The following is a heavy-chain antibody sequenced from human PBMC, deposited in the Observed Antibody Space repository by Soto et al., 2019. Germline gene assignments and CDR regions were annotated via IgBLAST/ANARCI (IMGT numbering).Heavy chain of an antibody. Sequence: SETVSLTCTVSGGSISSYYWSWIRQPAGKGLEWIGRIYTSGSTNYNPSLKSRVTMSVDTSKNQFSLKLSSVTAADTAVYYCARDKGGAAHQNYYYYGMDVWGQGTTVTVSS. V-gene: IGHV4-4*07. D-gene: IGHD3-16*01. CDR2: IYTSGST. CDR1: GGSISSYY. J-gene: IGHJ6*02. CDR3: ARDKGGAAHQNYYYYGMDV.